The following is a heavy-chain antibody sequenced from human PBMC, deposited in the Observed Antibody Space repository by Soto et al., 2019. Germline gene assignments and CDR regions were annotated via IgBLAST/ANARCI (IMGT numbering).Heavy chain of an antibody. Sequence: QVQLVQSGPEVESPGASVKVSCKASGYTFSNFGINWLRQAPGQGREWMGWITPYNGNANYAQKHQDRLTITTDTSTNTAYLELRSLRSDDTAVYFCARARMYSGAYHDYWGQGTLVTVST. V-gene: IGHV1-18*04. CDR1: GYTFSNFG. J-gene: IGHJ4*02. D-gene: IGHD1-26*01. CDR3: ARARMYSGAYHDY. CDR2: ITPYNGNA.